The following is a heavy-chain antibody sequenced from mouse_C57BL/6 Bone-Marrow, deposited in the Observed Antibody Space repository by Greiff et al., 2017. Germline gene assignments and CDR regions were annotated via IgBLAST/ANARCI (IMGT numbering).Heavy chain of an antibody. CDR3: ARGWSRDYYAMDY. D-gene: IGHD1-1*02. CDR1: GYTFTSYW. CDR2: IDPSDSYT. V-gene: IGHV1-50*01. Sequence: QVQLQQPGAELVKPGASVKLSCEASGYTFTSYWMQWVKQRPGQGLEWIGEIDPSDSYTNYNQKFKGKATLTVDTPSSTAYMQLSSLTSEDSAVYYCARGWSRDYYAMDYWGQGTSVTVSS. J-gene: IGHJ4*01.